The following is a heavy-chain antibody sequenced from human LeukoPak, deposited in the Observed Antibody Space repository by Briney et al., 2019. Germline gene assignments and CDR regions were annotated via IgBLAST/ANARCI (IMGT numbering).Heavy chain of an antibody. J-gene: IGHJ4*02. D-gene: IGHD3-16*02. Sequence: AAVNVSCKASGYTFTGKFLHWVRQAPGQGRKWMGWIYPNSGGTDYAQKFRGRVTMTRDTSTSTAYMDLSRLRSDDTAVYYCARDLAMITFGGIIPPGYWGQGTLVTVSS. V-gene: IGHV1-2*02. CDR3: ARDLAMITFGGIIPPGY. CDR2: IYPNSGGT. CDR1: GYTFTGKF.